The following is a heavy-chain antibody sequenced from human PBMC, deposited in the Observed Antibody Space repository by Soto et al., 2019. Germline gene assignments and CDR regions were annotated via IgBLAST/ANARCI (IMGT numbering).Heavy chain of an antibody. CDR3: AKDRVLDFWSGPLTNGMDV. V-gene: IGHV3-43*01. Sequence: PGGSLRLSCAASGFTFDDYTMHWVRQAPGKGLEWVSLISWDGGSTYYADSVKGRFTISRDNSKNSLYLQMNSLRTEDTALYYCAKDRVLDFWSGPLTNGMDVWGQGTTVTVS. J-gene: IGHJ6*02. CDR1: GFTFDDYT. CDR2: ISWDGGST. D-gene: IGHD3-3*01.